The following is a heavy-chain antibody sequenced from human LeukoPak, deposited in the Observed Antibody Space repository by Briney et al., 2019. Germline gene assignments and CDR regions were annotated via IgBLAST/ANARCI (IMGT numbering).Heavy chain of an antibody. J-gene: IGHJ4*02. V-gene: IGHV3-64D*06. CDR1: GFTFSNYW. CDR2: ISSNGGST. CDR3: VGTAMVKGFFDY. D-gene: IGHD5-18*01. Sequence: GGSLRLSCAASGFTFSNYWMSWVRQAPGKGLEYVSAISSNGGSTYYADSVKGRFTISRDNSKNTLYLQMSSLRAEDTAVYYCVGTAMVKGFFDYWGQGTLVTVSS.